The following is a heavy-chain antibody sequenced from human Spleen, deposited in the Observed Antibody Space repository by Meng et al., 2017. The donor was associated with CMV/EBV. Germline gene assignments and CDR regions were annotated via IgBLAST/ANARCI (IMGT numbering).Heavy chain of an antibody. V-gene: IGHV3-30-3*01. CDR1: RFLFSDYP. J-gene: IGHJ4*02. Sequence: GESLKISCAASRFLFSDYPVHWVRQAPGKGLEWVAFISYDGCTRYYVDSVKGRFTISRDNSKNTLYLQMNSLRTEDTAVYYCVKDLGYGENAPYFFDYWGQGTLVTVSS. CDR3: VKDLGYGENAPYFFDY. CDR2: ISYDGCTR. D-gene: IGHD4-17*01.